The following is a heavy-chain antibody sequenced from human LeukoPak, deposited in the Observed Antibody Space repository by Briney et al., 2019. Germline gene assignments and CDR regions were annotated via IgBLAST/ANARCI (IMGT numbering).Heavy chain of an antibody. D-gene: IGHD3-10*01. CDR2: IWYDGSNK. V-gene: IGHV3-30*02. Sequence: GGSLRLSCAASGFTFRNYGMHWVRQAPGKGLEWVAFIWYDGSNKYYADSVKGRFTISRDNSKNTLYLQMNSLRAEDTAVYYCAKDNYGSGSSFDYWGQGALVTVSS. J-gene: IGHJ4*02. CDR1: GFTFRNYG. CDR3: AKDNYGSGSSFDY.